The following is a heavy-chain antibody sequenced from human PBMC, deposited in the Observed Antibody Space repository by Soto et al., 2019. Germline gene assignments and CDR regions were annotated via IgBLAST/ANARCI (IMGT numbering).Heavy chain of an antibody. V-gene: IGHV5-10-1*01. CDR1: GYTFTGYY. Sequence: KVSCKASGYTFTGYYMHWVRQAPGQGLEWMGRIDPSDSYTNYSPSFQGHVTISADKPISTAYLQWSSLKASDTAMYYCARHVEYDSSGYYNYWGQGTLVTVSS. D-gene: IGHD3-22*01. CDR3: ARHVEYDSSGYYNY. CDR2: IDPSDSYT. J-gene: IGHJ4*02.